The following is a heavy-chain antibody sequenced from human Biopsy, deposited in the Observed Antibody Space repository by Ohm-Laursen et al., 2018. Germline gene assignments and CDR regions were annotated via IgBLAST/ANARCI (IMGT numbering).Heavy chain of an antibody. CDR1: GGTFINYG. CDR2: NIPILGTG. CDR3: ATKLTGYFHH. J-gene: IGHJ1*01. D-gene: IGHD3-9*01. Sequence: SSVKVSCKAPGGTFINYGVNWVRQAPGQGLEWLGGNIPILGTGNYARKFQDRVTVAADTSTSTATMELRSLRSDDTAVYYCATKLTGYFHHWSQGTLVIVSS. V-gene: IGHV1-69*06.